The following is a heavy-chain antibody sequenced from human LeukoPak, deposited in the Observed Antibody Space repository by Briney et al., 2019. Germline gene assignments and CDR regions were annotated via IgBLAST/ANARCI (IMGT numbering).Heavy chain of an antibody. D-gene: IGHD2-15*01. J-gene: IGHJ6*02. V-gene: IGHV3-21*01. CDR2: ISSSSSYI. CDR1: GFTFSSYS. Sequence: GGSLRLSCAASGFTFSSYSMNWVRQAPGKGLEWVSSISSSSSYIYYADSVKGRFTISRDNAKNSLYLQMNSLRAEDTAVYYCARDGVVVAAVGYYYGMDVWGQGTTVTVSS. CDR3: ARDGVVVAAVGYYYGMDV.